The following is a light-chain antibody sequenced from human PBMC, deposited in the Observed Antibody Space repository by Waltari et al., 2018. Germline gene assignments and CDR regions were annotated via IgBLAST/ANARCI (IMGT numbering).Light chain of an antibody. CDR2: EVS. J-gene: IGLJ2*01. V-gene: IGLV2-14*01. Sequence: QSALTQPASVSGSPGQSLTISCTGTSRDVGGYKYVSWYQQHPGKAPKLIIYEVSNRPSGVSNRFSGSKSGNTASLSISGLQAEDEADYYCSSYTSSSTRVVFGGGTKLTVL. CDR3: SSYTSSSTRVV. CDR1: SRDVGGYKY.